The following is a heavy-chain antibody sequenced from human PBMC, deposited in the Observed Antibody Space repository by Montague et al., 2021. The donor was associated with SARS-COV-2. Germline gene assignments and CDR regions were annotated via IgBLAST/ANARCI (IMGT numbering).Heavy chain of an antibody. V-gene: IGHV4-61*01. D-gene: IGHD3-9*01. CDR1: GGSVSSCSYY. CDR3: ATSLSGGYYDILAGYYSGYYYGMDD. Sequence: SETLSLTCTVSGGSVSSCSYYWRWIRQPPGKGLVWIGYIDFSGSTNYNSSLELRVTISVDTSKNQFSLQLRSVTAADTAVSYCATSLSGGYYDILAGYYSGYYYGMDDWGQGTTVTVSS. CDR2: IDFSGST. J-gene: IGHJ6*02.